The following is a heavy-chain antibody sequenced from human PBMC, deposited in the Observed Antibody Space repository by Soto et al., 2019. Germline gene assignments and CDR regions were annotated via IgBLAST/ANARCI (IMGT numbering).Heavy chain of an antibody. CDR2: IYYSGST. D-gene: IGHD3-10*01. CDR1: GGSINSHY. J-gene: IGHJ6*03. V-gene: IGHV4-59*11. CDR3: ARESGSGSLYYYYMDV. Sequence: SETLSLTCTVSGGSINSHYWSWIRQLPGKGLEWIGYIYYSGSTNYNPSLRSRVTMSVDTSKNQFSLKLSSVTAADTAVYYCARESGSGSLYYYYMDVWGKGTTVTVSS.